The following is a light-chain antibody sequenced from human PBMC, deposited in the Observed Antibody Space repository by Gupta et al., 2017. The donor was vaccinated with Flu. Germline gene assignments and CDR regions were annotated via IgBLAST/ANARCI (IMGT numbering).Light chain of an antibody. Sequence: SSELTQDPAVSVALGQTVRITCQGDSLSINYAAWYQQKPRQAPVLVIYDENSRPSEIPDRFSGSRSGTTSSLTITGAQAEDEADYYCNSRDSSGNQLIFGGGTKLTVL. CDR2: DEN. J-gene: IGLJ2*01. CDR3: NSRDSSGNQLI. CDR1: SLSINY. V-gene: IGLV3-19*01.